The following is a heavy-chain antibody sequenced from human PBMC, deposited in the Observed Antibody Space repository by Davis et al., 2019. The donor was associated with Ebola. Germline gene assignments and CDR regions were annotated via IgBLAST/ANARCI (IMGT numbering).Heavy chain of an antibody. D-gene: IGHD2-2*01. Sequence: SETLSLTCAVYAFSFSGYYWSWIRQPPGKGLEWIGEINHSGSTNYNPSLKSRVTISVDTSKNQFSLKLSSVTAADTAVYYCARETLIGSSTSFYYYYGMDVWGQGTTVTVSS. CDR1: AFSFSGYY. J-gene: IGHJ6*02. CDR2: INHSGST. V-gene: IGHV4-34*01. CDR3: ARETLIGSSTSFYYYYGMDV.